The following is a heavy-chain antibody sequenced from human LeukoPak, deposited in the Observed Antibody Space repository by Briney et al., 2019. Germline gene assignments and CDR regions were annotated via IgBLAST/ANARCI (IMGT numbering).Heavy chain of an antibody. V-gene: IGHV1-8*03. CDR3: ARVSLSGWYVY. J-gene: IGHJ4*02. CDR1: GYTFTSYD. D-gene: IGHD6-19*01. CDR2: MNPNSDNT. Sequence: ASVKVSCKASGYTFTSYDINWVRQATGQGLEWMGWMNPNSDNTGYAQKFQGRVTITRNTSISTAYMELSSLRSEDTAVYYCARVSLSGWYVYWGQGTLVTVSS.